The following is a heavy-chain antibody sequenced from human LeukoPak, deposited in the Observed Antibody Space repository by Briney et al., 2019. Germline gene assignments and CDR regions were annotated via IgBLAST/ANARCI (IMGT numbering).Heavy chain of an antibody. CDR3: ARASGNPNAFTFDY. CDR2: INHSGST. Sequence: SETLSLTCTVSGGSISSGGYYWSWIRQHPGKGLEWIGEINHSGSTYYNPSLKSRVTISVDRSKNQFSLKLSSVTAADTAVYYCARASGNPNAFTFDYWGQGTLVTVSS. CDR1: GGSISSGGYY. D-gene: IGHD1-14*01. V-gene: IGHV4-31*03. J-gene: IGHJ4*02.